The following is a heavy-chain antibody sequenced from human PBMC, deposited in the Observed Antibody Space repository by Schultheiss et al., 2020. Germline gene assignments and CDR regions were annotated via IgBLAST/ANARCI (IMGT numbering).Heavy chain of an antibody. J-gene: IGHJ4*02. CDR3: AKGGNSWVG. V-gene: IGHV3-30*18. CDR2: ISYDGSNK. D-gene: IGHD4-23*01. Sequence: GGSLRLSCAASGFTFSSYGMHWVRQAPGKGLEWVAVISYDGSNKYYADSVKGRFTISRDNSKNTLYLQMNSLRAEDTAVYYCAKGGNSWVGWGQGTLVTVSS. CDR1: GFTFSSYG.